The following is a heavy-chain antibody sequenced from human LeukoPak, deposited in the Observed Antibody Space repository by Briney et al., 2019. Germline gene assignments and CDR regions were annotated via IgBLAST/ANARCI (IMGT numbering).Heavy chain of an antibody. V-gene: IGHV4-39*01. CDR1: GGSISSSSYY. D-gene: IGHD2-15*01. J-gene: IGHJ5*02. CDR2: IYYSGST. CDR3: ARRYCSGGSCYSDNWFGP. Sequence: SETLSLTCTVSGGSISSSSYYWGWLRQPPGTGLEWIGSIYYSGSTYYNPSLKSRVTISVDTSKNQFSLKLSSVTAADTAVYYCARRYCSGGSCYSDNWFGPWGQGTLVTVSS.